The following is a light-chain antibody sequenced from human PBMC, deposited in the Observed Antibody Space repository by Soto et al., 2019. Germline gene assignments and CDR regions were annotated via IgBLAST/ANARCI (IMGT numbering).Light chain of an antibody. J-gene: IGKJ1*01. CDR1: QGLLHSNGYNC. V-gene: IGKV2-28*01. CDR3: MQPLQSWT. CDR2: LGS. Sequence: DIVMTQSPLSLPVTPGEPAPISCRSSQGLLHSNGYNCLDWYLQKPGQSPQLLIYLGSNRASGVPDRFSGSGSGTDFTLKISRVEAEDVGVYYCMQPLQSWTFGQGTKVDIK.